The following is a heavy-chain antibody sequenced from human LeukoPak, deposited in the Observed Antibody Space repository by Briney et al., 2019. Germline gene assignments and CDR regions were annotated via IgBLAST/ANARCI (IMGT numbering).Heavy chain of an antibody. V-gene: IGHV3-30-3*01. Sequence: PGGSVILSCAASGFTFSSYAIHWVRHAPGKGREWVAAISYDGSNKYYADSVKGRFTISRDNSKNTLYLQMNSLRAEDTAVYYCARGGGYSYGLSTYWGQGTLVTVSS. J-gene: IGHJ4*02. D-gene: IGHD5-18*01. CDR2: ISYDGSNK. CDR1: GFTFSSYA. CDR3: ARGGGYSYGLSTY.